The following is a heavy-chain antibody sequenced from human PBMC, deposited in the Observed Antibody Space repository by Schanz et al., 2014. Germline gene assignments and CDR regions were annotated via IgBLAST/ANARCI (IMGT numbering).Heavy chain of an antibody. CDR1: GGTFSSDT. CDR3: ARGYGDSPTDF. D-gene: IGHD4-17*01. J-gene: IGHJ4*02. Sequence: QVHLVQSGAEVKKPGPSVKVSCKASGGTFSSDTFSWVRQARGQGLEWVGRFIPILDVGNYAQQFQGRVTFTADKSTSTAYMELSSLRSEDTAVYYCARGYGDSPTDFWGQGTLVTVSS. CDR2: FIPILDVG. V-gene: IGHV1-69*02.